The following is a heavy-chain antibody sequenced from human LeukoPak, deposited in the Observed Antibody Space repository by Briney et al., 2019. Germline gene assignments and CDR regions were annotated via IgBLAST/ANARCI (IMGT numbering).Heavy chain of an antibody. CDR3: ARVGYCSSTSCHYFDY. V-gene: IGHV1-8*01. D-gene: IGHD2-2*01. CDR1: GYTFTSYD. CDR2: MNPNSGNT. J-gene: IGHJ4*02. Sequence: GASVKVSCKASGYTFTSYDINWVRQATGQGLEWMGWMNPNSGNTGYAQKFQGRVTITADESTSTAYMELSSLRSEDTAVYYCARVGYCSSTSCHYFDYWGQGTLVTVSS.